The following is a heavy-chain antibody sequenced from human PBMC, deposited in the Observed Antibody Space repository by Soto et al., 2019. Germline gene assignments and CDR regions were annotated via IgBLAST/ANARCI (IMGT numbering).Heavy chain of an antibody. Sequence: AGGSLRLSCAASGFTFSNHDMNWVRQAPGKGLEWVSAISGSGGSTYYADSVKGRFTISRDNSKNTLYLQMNSLRAEDTAVYYCAKGLARFKITMIVVVIGDYFDYWGQGTLVTVSS. D-gene: IGHD3-22*01. J-gene: IGHJ4*02. CDR3: AKGLARFKITMIVVVIGDYFDY. V-gene: IGHV3-23*01. CDR2: ISGSGGST. CDR1: GFTFSNHD.